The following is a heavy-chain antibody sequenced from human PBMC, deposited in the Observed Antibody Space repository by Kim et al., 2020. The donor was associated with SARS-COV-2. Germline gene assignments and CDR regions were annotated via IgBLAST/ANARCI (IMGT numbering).Heavy chain of an antibody. V-gene: IGHV4-39*01. CDR3: ARLNYYDSSGYYEFDY. D-gene: IGHD3-22*01. J-gene: IGHJ4*02. Sequence: SLKSRVTISVDTSQNQFSLKLSSVTAADTAVYYCARLNYYDSSGYYEFDYWGQGTLVTVSS.